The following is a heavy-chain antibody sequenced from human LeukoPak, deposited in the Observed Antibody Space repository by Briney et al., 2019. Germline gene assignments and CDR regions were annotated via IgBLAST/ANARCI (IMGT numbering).Heavy chain of an antibody. CDR3: AREVWNYGVPDY. Sequence: PGRSLRLSCAASGFTFDDYAMHWVRQAPGKGLEWVSGISWNSGSIGYADSVKGRFTISRDNAKNSLYLQMNSLRAEDTAVYYCAREVWNYGVPDYWGQGTLVTVSS. CDR1: GFTFDDYA. CDR2: ISWNSGSI. V-gene: IGHV3-9*01. J-gene: IGHJ4*02. D-gene: IGHD1-7*01.